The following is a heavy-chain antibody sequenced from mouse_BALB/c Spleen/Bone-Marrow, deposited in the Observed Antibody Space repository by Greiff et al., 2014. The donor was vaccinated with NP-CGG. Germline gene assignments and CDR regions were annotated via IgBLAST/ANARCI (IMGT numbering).Heavy chain of an antibody. CDR1: GDSITSGY. CDR2: ISYSGST. CDR3: ARLNIPDAMDY. Sequence: EVKLVESGPSLVKPSQTLSLTCSVTGDSITSGYWNWIRKFPGNKLEYMGYISYSGSTYYNPSLKSGISITRDTSKNQYYLQFNSVTTEDTATYYCARLNIPDAMDYWGQGTSVTVSS. V-gene: IGHV3-8*02. J-gene: IGHJ4*01.